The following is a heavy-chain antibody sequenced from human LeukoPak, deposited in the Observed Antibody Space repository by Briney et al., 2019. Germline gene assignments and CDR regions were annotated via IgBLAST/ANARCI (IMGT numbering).Heavy chain of an antibody. CDR1: GYTFTSYD. CDR3: ARGCGSGNSYYMDV. J-gene: IGHJ6*03. V-gene: IGHV1-8*01. Sequence: ASVKVSCKASGYTFTSYDFNWVRQATGQGLEWMGWMNPNSGNTVYAQKFQGRVTMTWNTSTSTAYMDLSSLRSEDTAIYYCARGCGSGNSYYMDVWGKGTTVTISS. D-gene: IGHD3-10*01. CDR2: MNPNSGNT.